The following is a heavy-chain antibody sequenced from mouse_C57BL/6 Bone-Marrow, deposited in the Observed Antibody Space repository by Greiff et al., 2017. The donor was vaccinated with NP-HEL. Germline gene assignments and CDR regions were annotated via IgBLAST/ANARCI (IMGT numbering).Heavy chain of an antibody. CDR1: GYTFTSYG. CDR2: IYPRSGNT. J-gene: IGHJ1*03. D-gene: IGHD1-1*01. Sequence: QVQLQQSGAELARPGASVKLSCKASGYTFTSYGISWVKQRTGQGLEWIGEIYPRSGNTYYNEKFKGKATLTADKSSSTAYMELRSLTSEDSAVYFCARLYYDGSFYWYFDVWGTGTTVTVSS. CDR3: ARLYYDGSFYWYFDV. V-gene: IGHV1-81*01.